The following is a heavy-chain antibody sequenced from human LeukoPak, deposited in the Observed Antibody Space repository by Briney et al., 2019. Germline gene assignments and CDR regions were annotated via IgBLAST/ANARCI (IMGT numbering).Heavy chain of an antibody. CDR3: ANYPLGAGSGSYFDY. CDR1: GGSISSSSYY. Sequence: PSETLSLTCTVSGGSISSSSYYWGWIRQPPGMGLEWIGSIYYSGSTYYNPSLKSRVTISVDTSKNQFSLRLSSVTAADTAVYYCANYPLGAGSGSYFDYWGQGTLVTVSS. D-gene: IGHD3-10*01. J-gene: IGHJ4*02. CDR2: IYYSGST. V-gene: IGHV4-39*01.